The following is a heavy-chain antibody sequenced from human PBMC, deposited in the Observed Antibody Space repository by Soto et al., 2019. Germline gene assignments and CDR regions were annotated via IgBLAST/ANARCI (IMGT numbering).Heavy chain of an antibody. D-gene: IGHD5-12*01. CDR1: GFTFSSYA. V-gene: IGHV3-23*01. J-gene: IGHJ6*02. CDR3: AKRGWLQSLSYYYYGMDV. CDR2: ISGSGGST. Sequence: GGSLRLSCAASGFTFSSYAMSWVRQAPGKGLEWVSAISGSGGSTYYADSVKGRFTISRDNSKNTLYLQMNSLRAEDTAVYYCAKRGWLQSLSYYYYGMDVWGQGTTVTVSS.